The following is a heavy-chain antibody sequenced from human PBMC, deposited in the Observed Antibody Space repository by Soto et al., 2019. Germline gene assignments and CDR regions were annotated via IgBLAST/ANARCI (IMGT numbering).Heavy chain of an antibody. J-gene: IGHJ4*02. CDR3: AHRPSYCSGGSCYSGFDY. D-gene: IGHD2-15*01. Sequence: SGPTLVNPTQRLSRTCTFPGFSLSTCGVGVGWIRQPPGKALEWLALIYWDDDKRYSPSLKSRLTITKDTSKNQVVLTMTNMDPVDTATYYCAHRPSYCSGGSCYSGFDYWGEGTLVTVSS. CDR1: GFSLSTCGVG. V-gene: IGHV2-5*02. CDR2: IYWDDDK.